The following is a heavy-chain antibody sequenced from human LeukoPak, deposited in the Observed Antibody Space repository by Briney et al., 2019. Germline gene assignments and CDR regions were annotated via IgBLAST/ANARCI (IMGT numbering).Heavy chain of an antibody. CDR1: GFTFSDHY. Sequence: GGSLRLSCATSGFTFSDHYMTWIRQAPGKGLETVSYIYNGGDTIYYADSVRGRFTISRANAKNSLYLQMNSLRAEDMALYYCAKDIGRYYYYYYMDVWGKGTTVTVSS. V-gene: IGHV3-11*01. CDR2: IYNGGDTI. J-gene: IGHJ6*03. CDR3: AKDIGRYYYYYYMDV. D-gene: IGHD3-16*02.